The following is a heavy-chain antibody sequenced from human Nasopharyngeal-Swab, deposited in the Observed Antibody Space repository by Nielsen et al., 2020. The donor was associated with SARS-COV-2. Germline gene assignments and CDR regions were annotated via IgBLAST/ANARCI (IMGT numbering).Heavy chain of an antibody. CDR3: AKRSFDYVWGTYNYMDV. CDR2: ISLNTRTV. V-gene: IGHV3-48*01. J-gene: IGHJ6*03. Sequence: WIRQPPGKGLEWVSYISLNTRTVYYADSVKGRFTIARDNAKNSLYLQMNSLRAEDTAVYYCAKRSFDYVWGTYNYMDVWGKGTTVTVSS. D-gene: IGHD3-16*01.